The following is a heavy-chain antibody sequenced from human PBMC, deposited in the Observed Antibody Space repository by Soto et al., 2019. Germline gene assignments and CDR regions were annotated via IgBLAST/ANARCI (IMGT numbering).Heavy chain of an antibody. CDR2: IRYDGSKK. Sequence: QVQLVESAGGVVQPGRSLRLSCAASGVTLSTYGMHWVGQAPGKGLQWEGLIRYDGSKKYYADCVKGRFTISRDNSKNTLYLQMDSLRPEDTAVYYCVRDRGDGPYDIWGQGTMVTVSS. V-gene: IGHV3-33*01. D-gene: IGHD3-10*01. CDR1: GVTLSTYG. J-gene: IGHJ3*02. CDR3: VRDRGDGPYDI.